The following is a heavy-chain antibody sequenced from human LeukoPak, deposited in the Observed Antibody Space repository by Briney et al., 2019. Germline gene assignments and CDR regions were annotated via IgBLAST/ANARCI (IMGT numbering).Heavy chain of an antibody. CDR3: ARAVWGQIFDY. J-gene: IGHJ4*02. D-gene: IGHD7-27*01. V-gene: IGHV4-59*01. CDR1: GGSIISYY. Sequence: SETLSLTCTVSGGSIISYYWSWIRQPPGKGLEWIGYIYYSGNTNYNPSLKSRVTISLDTSRNQFSLKLSSVTAADTAVYYCARAVWGQIFDYWGQGTLVTVSS. CDR2: IYYSGNT.